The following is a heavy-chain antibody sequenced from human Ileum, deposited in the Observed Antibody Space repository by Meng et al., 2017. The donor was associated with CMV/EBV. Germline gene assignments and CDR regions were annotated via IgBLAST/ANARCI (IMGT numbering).Heavy chain of an antibody. D-gene: IGHD5-24*01. CDR1: GFILSNNG. Sequence: QVQLVESGGGVVQPGGSLGLSCKTSGFILSNNGIPWVRQAPGKGLEWVAFLRYDGSDRKYAESVKGRFTMSRDNSKNTVYLQMNNLRLDDTALYYCAKEVGNYKEAFDFWGQGTLVTVSS. CDR2: LRYDGSDR. CDR3: AKEVGNYKEAFDF. V-gene: IGHV3-30*02. J-gene: IGHJ5*01.